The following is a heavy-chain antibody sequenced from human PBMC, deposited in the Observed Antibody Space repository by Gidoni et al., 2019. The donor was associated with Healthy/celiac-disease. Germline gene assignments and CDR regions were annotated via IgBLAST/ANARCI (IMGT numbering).Heavy chain of an antibody. V-gene: IGHV4-31*03. D-gene: IGHD2-21*02. CDR2: IYYRGST. J-gene: IGHJ4*02. CDR1: GGSISSGGYY. CDR3: ARDGLVTAMDY. Sequence: QVQLQESGPGLVKPSQTLSLTCTVSGGSISSGGYYWSWIRQHTGKGREWIGYIYYRGSTYSNPALKSRVTISVDTSKNQCSLKLSSGTAADTAVYYCARDGLVTAMDYWGQGTLVTVSS.